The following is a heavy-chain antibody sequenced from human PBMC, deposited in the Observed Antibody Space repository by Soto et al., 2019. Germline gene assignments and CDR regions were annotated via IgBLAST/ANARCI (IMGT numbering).Heavy chain of an antibody. CDR1: GGSFSGYY. Sequence: SETLSLTCAVYGGSFSGYYWSWIRQPPGKGLEWIGEINHSGSTNYNPSLKSRVTISVDTSKNQFSLKLSSVTAADTAVYYCARGMAAAAAKAGFDCWGRGTLVTVSS. J-gene: IGHJ4*02. V-gene: IGHV4-34*01. CDR3: ARGMAAAAAKAGFDC. CDR2: INHSGST. D-gene: IGHD6-13*01.